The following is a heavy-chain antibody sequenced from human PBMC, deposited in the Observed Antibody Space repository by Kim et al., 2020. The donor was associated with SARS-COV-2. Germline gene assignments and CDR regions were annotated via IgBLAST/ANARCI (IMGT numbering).Heavy chain of an antibody. V-gene: IGHV1-69*04. CDR1: GGTFSSNA. J-gene: IGHJ2*01. Sequence: SVKVSCKASGGTFSSNAINWVRQGPGQGLEWMGRIIPILGVANSAQKFQGRVTITADKPTSTVYMELSSLRSEDTAVYYCARAPVADAGSYWYFDLWGRGTLVTVSS. CDR2: IIPILGVA. D-gene: IGHD6-19*01. CDR3: ARAPVADAGSYWYFDL.